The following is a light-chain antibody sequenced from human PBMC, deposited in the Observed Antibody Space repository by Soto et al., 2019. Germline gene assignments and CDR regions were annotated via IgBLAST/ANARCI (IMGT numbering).Light chain of an antibody. V-gene: IGLV2-14*01. J-gene: IGLJ2*01. CDR3: SSYTSSSTSVV. CDR2: DVS. CDR1: SSDVGNYNY. Sequence: QSALTQPASVSASPGQSITISCAGTSSDVGNYNYVSWYQQHPGKAPKLMIYDVSNRPSGVSNRFSGSKSGNTASLTISGLQAEDEADYYCSSYTSSSTSVVFGGGNKLTVL.